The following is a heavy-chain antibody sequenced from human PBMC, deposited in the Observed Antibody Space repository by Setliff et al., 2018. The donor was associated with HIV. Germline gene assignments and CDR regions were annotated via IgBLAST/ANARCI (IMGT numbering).Heavy chain of an antibody. CDR2: ISSSSGTI. CDR1: GFSFSIYE. Sequence: GGSLRLSCAASGFSFSIYEMNWVRQAPGKGLERLSYISSSSGTILYVDSVQGRFTISRDNAKNSLYLQMNSLRAEDTAVYYCARSHYDSRGYYYRGDAFDIWGLGTMVTVSS. J-gene: IGHJ3*02. D-gene: IGHD3-22*01. V-gene: IGHV3-48*03. CDR3: ARSHYDSRGYYYRGDAFDI.